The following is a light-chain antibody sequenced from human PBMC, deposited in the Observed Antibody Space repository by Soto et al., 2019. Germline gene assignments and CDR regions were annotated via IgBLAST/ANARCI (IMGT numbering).Light chain of an antibody. CDR1: SGSIASNY. V-gene: IGLV6-57*01. CDR3: QSYDSSNPWV. CDR2: EDN. J-gene: IGLJ3*02. Sequence: NFMLTQPHSVSESPGKTVTISCTRSSGSIASNYVQWYQQRPGSSPITLIYEDNQRPSEVPDRFSASIDSSSNSASLTISGLQTEDEAVYYCQSYDSSNPWVFGGGTKLTVL.